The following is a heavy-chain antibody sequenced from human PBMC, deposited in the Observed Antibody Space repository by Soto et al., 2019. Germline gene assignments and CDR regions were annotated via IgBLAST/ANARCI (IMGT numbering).Heavy chain of an antibody. V-gene: IGHV6-1*01. CDR2: TYYRSKWYY. Sequence: TLTLTCAISGDKVSSNTATRDLVTESPARGLEWLGRTYYRSKWYYDYAVSVKSRITINPDTSKNQFSLQLNSVTPEDTAVYYCARDPVTAADYFDYWGPGTLVTVSS. D-gene: IGHD6-13*01. J-gene: IGHJ4*02. CDR3: ARDPVTAADYFDY. CDR1: GDKVSSNTAT.